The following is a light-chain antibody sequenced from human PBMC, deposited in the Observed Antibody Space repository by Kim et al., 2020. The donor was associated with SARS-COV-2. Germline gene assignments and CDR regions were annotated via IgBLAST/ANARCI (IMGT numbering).Light chain of an antibody. CDR1: PRVSTSN. CDR2: AAI. J-gene: IGKJ2*01. CDR3: QYYDTSPYT. V-gene: IGKV3-20*01. Sequence: LSPGERATRSCRASPRVSTSNLAWYQQKPGQAPRLLIYAAIHRPGGSPDRFSGSGSGTDFTLTISRLEPEDFAVYYCQYYDTSPYTFGQVTKLEI.